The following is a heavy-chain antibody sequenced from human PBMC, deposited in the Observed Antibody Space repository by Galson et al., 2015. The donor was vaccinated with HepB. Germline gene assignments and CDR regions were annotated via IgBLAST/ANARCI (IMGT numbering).Heavy chain of an antibody. CDR1: GFTFSSYA. Sequence: SLRLSCAASGFTFSSYAMHWVRQAPGEGLEWVAVISYDGSSKYHADSVKGRFTISRDNSKNTLYLQLNSLRAEDTAVYYCARARYCSTTSCRKEFDYWGQGTLVTVSS. CDR2: ISYDGSSK. J-gene: IGHJ4*02. V-gene: IGHV3-30*04. CDR3: ARARYCSTTSCRKEFDY. D-gene: IGHD2-2*01.